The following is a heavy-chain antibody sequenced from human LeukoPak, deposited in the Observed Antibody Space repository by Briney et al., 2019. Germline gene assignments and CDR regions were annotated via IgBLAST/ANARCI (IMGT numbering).Heavy chain of an antibody. J-gene: IGHJ4*02. CDR3: SRITEYCSSTSCYSDY. Sequence: GGSLRLSCAASGFTFSSYSVNWVRQAPGKGLEWVSSISSSSSYIYYADSVKGRFTISRDNAKNSLYLQMNSLRAEDTAVYYCSRITEYCSSTSCYSDYWGQGTLVTVPS. CDR2: ISSSSSYI. D-gene: IGHD2-2*01. CDR1: GFTFSSYS. V-gene: IGHV3-21*01.